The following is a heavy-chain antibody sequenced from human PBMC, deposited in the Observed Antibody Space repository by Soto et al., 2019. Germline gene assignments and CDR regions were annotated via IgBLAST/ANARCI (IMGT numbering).Heavy chain of an antibody. CDR3: ARDQRVVRGGVYYYYGMDV. J-gene: IGHJ6*02. CDR2: IYYSGST. CDR1: GGSISSGGYY. Sequence: TSETLSLTCTVSGGSISSGGYYWSWIRQHPGKGLEWIGYIYYSGSTYYNPSLKSRVTISVDTSKNQFSLKLSSVTAADTAVYYCARDQRVVRGGVYYYYGMDVWGQGTTVTVSS. D-gene: IGHD3-10*01. V-gene: IGHV4-31*03.